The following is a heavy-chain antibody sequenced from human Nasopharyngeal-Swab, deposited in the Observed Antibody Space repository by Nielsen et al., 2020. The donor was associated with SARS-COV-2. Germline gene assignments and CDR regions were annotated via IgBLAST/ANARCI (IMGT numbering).Heavy chain of an antibody. Sequence: GESLKISCAASGFTFSSYEMNWVRQAPGKGPEWVSYISSSGSTIYYADSVKGRFTISRDNAKNSLYLQMNSLRAEDTAVYYCARGWGIAARSGWFDPWGQGTLFTVSS. V-gene: IGHV3-48*03. J-gene: IGHJ5*02. CDR3: ARGWGIAARSGWFDP. CDR2: ISSSGSTI. D-gene: IGHD6-6*01. CDR1: GFTFSSYE.